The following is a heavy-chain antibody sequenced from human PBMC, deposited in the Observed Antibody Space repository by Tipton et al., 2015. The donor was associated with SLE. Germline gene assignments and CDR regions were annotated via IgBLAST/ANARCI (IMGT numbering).Heavy chain of an antibody. CDR1: GGSFSGYY. V-gene: IGHV4-34*03. D-gene: IGHD3-16*01. CDR2: IYYSGST. CDR3: RLITITSLFDY. Sequence: TLSLTCAVYGGSFSGYYWGWIRQPPGKGLEWIGSIYYSGSTYYNPSLKSRVTISVDTSKNQFSLKLSSVTAADTAVYYCRLITITSLFDYWGQGTLVTVSS. J-gene: IGHJ4*02.